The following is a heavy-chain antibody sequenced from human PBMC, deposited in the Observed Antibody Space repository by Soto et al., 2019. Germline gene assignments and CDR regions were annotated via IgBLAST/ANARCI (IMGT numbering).Heavy chain of an antibody. CDR3: ARASGSSYWFDP. CDR1: GGTFSSYT. J-gene: IGHJ5*02. Sequence: ASVKVSCKASGGTFSSYTISWVRQAPGQGLEWMGRIIPILGIANYAQKFQGRVTMTADTSTSTAYMELSSLRSDDTAVYYCARASGSSYWFDPWGQGTLVTVSS. CDR2: IIPILGIA. V-gene: IGHV1-69*02. D-gene: IGHD1-26*01.